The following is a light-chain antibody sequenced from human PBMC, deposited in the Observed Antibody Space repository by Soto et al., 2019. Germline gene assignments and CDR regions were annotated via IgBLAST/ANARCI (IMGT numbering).Light chain of an antibody. CDR1: QSVSTNQ. CDR2: GAS. Sequence: EIVLTQSPGARSLSPGERATLSCRASQSVSTNQLAWYQQTPGQAPSLLIYGASSRATGIADRFSGSGSGTDFTLTISRLEPEDFAVYYCQYYYESSPFGRGTKVDIK. V-gene: IGKV3-20*01. CDR3: QYYYESSP. J-gene: IGKJ4*01.